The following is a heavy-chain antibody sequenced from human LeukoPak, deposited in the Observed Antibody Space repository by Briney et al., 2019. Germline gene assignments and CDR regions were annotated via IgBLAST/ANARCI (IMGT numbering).Heavy chain of an antibody. CDR3: VGGNWNDEVDY. CDR1: GGTFSSYA. J-gene: IGHJ4*02. D-gene: IGHD1-20*01. V-gene: IGHV1-69*13. Sequence: RASVKVPCKASGGTFSSYAISWVRQAPGQGLEWMGGIIPIFGTANYAQKFQGRVTITADESTSTAYMELSSLRSDDTAVYYCVGGNWNDEVDYWGQGTLVTVSS. CDR2: IIPIFGTA.